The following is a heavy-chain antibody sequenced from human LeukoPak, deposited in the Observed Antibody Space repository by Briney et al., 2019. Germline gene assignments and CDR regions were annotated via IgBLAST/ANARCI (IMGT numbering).Heavy chain of an antibody. CDR2: ISGSGAST. V-gene: IGHV3-23*01. D-gene: IGHD3-3*01. Sequence: GGSLRLSCLTSGFTLSTNAMSWVRQAPGKGLEWISGISGSGASTYYADSVKGRFTISRDDSRNTLYLQMNSLRGDDTAVYYCAKDEPSYYDFWSGYYTAFFFEYWGQGTLVTVSS. CDR3: AKDEPSYYDFWSGYYTAFFFEY. CDR1: GFTLSTNA. J-gene: IGHJ4*02.